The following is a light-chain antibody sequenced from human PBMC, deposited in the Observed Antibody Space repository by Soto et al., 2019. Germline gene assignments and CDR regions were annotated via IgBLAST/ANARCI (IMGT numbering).Light chain of an antibody. CDR1: QSVSSN. CDR2: GAS. J-gene: IGKJ4*01. V-gene: IGKV3-15*01. Sequence: TQSPATLSVSPGERANLSCRASQSVSSNLAWYQQKPGQAPRLLIYGASTRATGIPARFSGSGSGTEFTLTISSLQSEDFAVYYCQQYNNWPPLTFGGGTKVEIK. CDR3: QQYNNWPPLT.